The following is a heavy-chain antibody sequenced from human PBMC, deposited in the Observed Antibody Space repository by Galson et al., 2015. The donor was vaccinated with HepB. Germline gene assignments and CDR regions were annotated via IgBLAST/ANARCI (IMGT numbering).Heavy chain of an antibody. V-gene: IGHV4-34*01. CDR2: INHSGST. Sequence: SETLSLTCAVYGGSFSGYYWSWIRQPPGKGLEWIGEINHSGSTNYNPSLKSRVTISVDTSKNQFSLKLSSVTAADTAVYYCARAYYDYIWGSYRSLRFDYWGQVTLVTVSS. CDR1: GGSFSGYY. CDR3: ARAYYDYIWGSYRSLRFDY. D-gene: IGHD3-16*02. J-gene: IGHJ4*02.